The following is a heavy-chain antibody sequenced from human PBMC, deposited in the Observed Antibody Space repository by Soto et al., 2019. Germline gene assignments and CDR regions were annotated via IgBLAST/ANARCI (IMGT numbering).Heavy chain of an antibody. J-gene: IGHJ4*02. V-gene: IGHV4-30-2*01. CDR3: ATVIPATRYFAY. Sequence: PSETLSLTCTVSGGSIGNDDYSWSGVRQPPGKGLEWIGYIYHSGTTYYNPFLTSRVTISVDGSNNQFSLKLTSMTAADTAVYYCATVIPATRYFAYWGQGILVTVSS. D-gene: IGHD2-15*01. CDR1: GGSIGNDDYS. CDR2: IYHSGTT.